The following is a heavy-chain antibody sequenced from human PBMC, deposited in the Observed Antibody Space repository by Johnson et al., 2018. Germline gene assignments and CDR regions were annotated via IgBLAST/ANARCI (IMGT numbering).Heavy chain of an antibody. Sequence: VQLVESGGGLVQPGGSLRLSCVASGFTFSDHYMDWVRQAPGKGLEWVGRARNKANSYTAEYAASVKGRFTISRDDSKNSLYLQMNSLKIEDTAVDSCVRVRGEKYRGSWGQGTMVTVSS. V-gene: IGHV3-72*01. CDR2: ARNKANSYTA. CDR3: VRVRGEKYRGS. CDR1: GFTFSDHY. J-gene: IGHJ3*01. D-gene: IGHD3-10*01.